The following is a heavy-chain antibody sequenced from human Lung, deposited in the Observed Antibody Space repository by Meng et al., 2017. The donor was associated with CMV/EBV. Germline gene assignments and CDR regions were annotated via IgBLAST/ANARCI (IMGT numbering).Heavy chain of an antibody. J-gene: IGHJ4*02. CDR1: GGVVSSANYH. CDR3: AGLIVGNGGRGN. D-gene: IGHD1-26*01. CDR2: TWPGRGT. V-gene: IGHV4-61*01. Sequence: SETLSLTCIVSGGVVSSANYHWNWIRQTPGKGLEWIGQTWPGRGTNYNPSLESRLAISLDTSKNQFTLQLSSVTPADTAVYYCAGLIVGNGGRGNWGQGTLVTGSS.